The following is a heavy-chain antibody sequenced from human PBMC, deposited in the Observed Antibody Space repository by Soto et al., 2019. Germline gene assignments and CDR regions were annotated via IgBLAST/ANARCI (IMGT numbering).Heavy chain of an antibody. D-gene: IGHD4-17*01. CDR1: GGSISSYY. J-gene: IGHJ1*01. CDR3: ARADGLYGDYVGGYFQH. Sequence: SETLSLTCTVSGGSISSYYWSWVRQPAGKGLEWIGRIYTSGSTNYNPSLKSRVTMSVDTSKNQFSLKLSSVTAADTAVYYCARADGLYGDYVGGYFQHWGQGTLVTVSS. V-gene: IGHV4-4*07. CDR2: IYTSGST.